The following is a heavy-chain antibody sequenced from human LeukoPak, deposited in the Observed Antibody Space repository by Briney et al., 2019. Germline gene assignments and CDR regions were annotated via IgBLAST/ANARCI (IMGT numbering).Heavy chain of an antibody. J-gene: IGHJ4*02. CDR3: ARAPLVGYYFDY. D-gene: IGHD1-26*01. CDR1: GGSISSSSYY. CDR2: IYYSGST. V-gene: IGHV4-39*07. Sequence: SETLSLTCTVSGGSISSSSYYWGWIRQPPGKGLEWIGSIYYSGSTYYNPSLKSRVTISVDTSKNQFSLKLSSVTAADTTVYSGARAPLVGYYFDYWGQGTLVTVSS.